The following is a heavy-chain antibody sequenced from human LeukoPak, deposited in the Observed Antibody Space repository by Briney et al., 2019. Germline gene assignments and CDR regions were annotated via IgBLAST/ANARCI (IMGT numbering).Heavy chain of an antibody. V-gene: IGHV3-9*01. D-gene: IGHD5-18*01. J-gene: IGHJ6*03. CDR2: ISWNSGSI. Sequence: GRSLRLSCAASGFTFDDYAMHWVRQAPGKGLEWVSGISWNSGSIGYADSVKGRFTISRDNAKNSLYLQMNSLRAEDTALYYCAKDGYGYSRGYYYYYMDVWGKGTTVTVSS. CDR3: AKDGYGYSRGYYYYYMDV. CDR1: GFTFDDYA.